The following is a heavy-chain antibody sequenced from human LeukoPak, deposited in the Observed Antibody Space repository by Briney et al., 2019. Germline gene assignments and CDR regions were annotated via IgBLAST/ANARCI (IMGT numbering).Heavy chain of an antibody. D-gene: IGHD3-3*01. V-gene: IGHV4-59*01. Sequence: SETLXXTCTVSGGSISSYYWSWIRQPPGKGLEWIGYIYYSGSTNYNPSLTSRVTISVDTTKNQCSLTLSSVTAADTAVYYCARAPYYDFLFQHWGRAPWSPSPQ. CDR3: ARAPYYDFLFQH. CDR2: IYYSGST. CDR1: GGSISSYY. J-gene: IGHJ1*01.